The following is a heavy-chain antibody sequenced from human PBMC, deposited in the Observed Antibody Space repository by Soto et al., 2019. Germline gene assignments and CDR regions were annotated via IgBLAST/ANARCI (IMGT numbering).Heavy chain of an antibody. Sequence: EVQLVESGGGLVKPGGSLRLSCAASGFTFSSYSMNWVRQAPGKGLEWVSSISSSSSYIYYADSVKGRFTISRDNAKNSLYLQMNSLRAEDTAVYYCARDSLPDFIAARPSGPSNWFDPWGQGTLVTVSS. CDR1: GFTFSSYS. J-gene: IGHJ5*02. CDR2: ISSSSSYI. D-gene: IGHD6-6*01. CDR3: ARDSLPDFIAARPSGPSNWFDP. V-gene: IGHV3-21*01.